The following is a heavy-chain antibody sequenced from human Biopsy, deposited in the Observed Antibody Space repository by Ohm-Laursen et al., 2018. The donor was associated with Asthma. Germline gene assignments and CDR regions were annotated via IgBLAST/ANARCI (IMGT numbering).Heavy chain of an antibody. V-gene: IGHV4-39*01. D-gene: IGHD6-13*01. CDR1: SGSGGYMRSGNYY. CDR3: VRGSSSWHHGPFHYYYGLDV. CDR2: IYYSGTT. J-gene: IGHJ6*02. Sequence: PSETLSLTCSLSSGSGGYMRSGNYYWGWIRQPPGKGLEWIGSIYYSGTTYYTPSLESRVTVSADTSKNQSSLKLTSVTAADTAVYYCVRGSSSWHHGPFHYYYGLDVWGQGTTATVSS.